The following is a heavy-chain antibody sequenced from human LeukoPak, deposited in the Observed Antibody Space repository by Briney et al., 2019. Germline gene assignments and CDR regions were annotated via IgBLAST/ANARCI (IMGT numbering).Heavy chain of an antibody. CDR1: GFTFSKYA. CDR2: ISPSDGNT. J-gene: IGHJ4*02. Sequence: GGSLRLSCAASGFTFSKYAMSWVRQAPGKGLEWVSAISPSDGNTFYAGSVKGRFTISRDNAKNTLYLQMNSLRAEDTAVYYCARDNEYCTGGTCRLDYWGQGALVTVSS. D-gene: IGHD2-15*01. V-gene: IGHV3-23*01. CDR3: ARDNEYCTGGTCRLDY.